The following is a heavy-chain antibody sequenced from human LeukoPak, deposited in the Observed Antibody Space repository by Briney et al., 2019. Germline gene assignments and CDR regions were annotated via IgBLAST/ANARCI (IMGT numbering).Heavy chain of an antibody. J-gene: IGHJ4*02. CDR2: INPHSGGT. V-gene: IGHV1-2*02. CDR1: GYTFNDYY. Sequence: ASVKVSCKASGYTFNDYYIHWVRQAPGQELEWMGWINPHSGGTYYAQKFQGRVTITMDRSISTAYMELSRLRSDDTAVYYCARAGGTYYDFWSAHWGQGTLVTVSS. D-gene: IGHD3-3*01. CDR3: ARAGGTYYDFWSAH.